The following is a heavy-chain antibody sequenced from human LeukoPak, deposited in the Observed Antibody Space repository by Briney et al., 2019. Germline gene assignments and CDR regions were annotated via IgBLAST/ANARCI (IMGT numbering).Heavy chain of an antibody. V-gene: IGHV3-23*01. CDR3: AKDTQSYGGNSLDWFDP. Sequence: GGSLRLSCAASGFTFSSYAMSWVRQAPGKGLEWVSAISGGGGSTYYADSVKGRFTISRDNSKNTLYLQMNSLRAEDTAVYYCAKDTQSYGGNSLDWFDPWGQGTLVTVSS. J-gene: IGHJ5*02. D-gene: IGHD2-21*02. CDR1: GFTFSSYA. CDR2: ISGGGGST.